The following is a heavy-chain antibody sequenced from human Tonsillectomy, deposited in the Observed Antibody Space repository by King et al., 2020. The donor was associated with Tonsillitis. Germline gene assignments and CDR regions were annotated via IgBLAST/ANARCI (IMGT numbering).Heavy chain of an antibody. Sequence: VQLVESGGGLVQPGRSLRLSCAASGFTFDDYAMHWVRQAPGKGLEWVSDISWNSGNIGYAVSVKGRCTISRYNAKNSLYLQMNSLRAEDTALYYCVKGYCSSTSCSAEYFQHWGQGTLVTVSS. CDR3: VKGYCSSTSCSAEYFQH. D-gene: IGHD2-2*01. CDR1: GFTFDDYA. CDR2: ISWNSGNI. V-gene: IGHV3-9*01. J-gene: IGHJ1*01.